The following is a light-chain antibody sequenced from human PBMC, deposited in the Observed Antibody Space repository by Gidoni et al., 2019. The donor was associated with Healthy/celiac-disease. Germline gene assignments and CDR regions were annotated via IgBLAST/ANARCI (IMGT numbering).Light chain of an antibody. CDR3: QQYGSTLYT. Sequence: EIVLTHSPGTLSLSPGERATLSCRASQSVSSSYLAWYQQKPGQAPRILIYGASSRATGIPDRFSGSGSGTDFTLTISRLEPEDFAVYYCQQYGSTLYTFGQGTKLEIK. CDR1: QSVSSSY. CDR2: GAS. V-gene: IGKV3-20*01. J-gene: IGKJ2*01.